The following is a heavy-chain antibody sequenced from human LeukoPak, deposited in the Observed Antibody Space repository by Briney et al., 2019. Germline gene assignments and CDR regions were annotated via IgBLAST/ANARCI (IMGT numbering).Heavy chain of an antibody. CDR2: IRGGGGNT. CDR3: AKSVRHYVMDV. V-gene: IGHV3-23*01. CDR1: GFTFSSYA. J-gene: IGHJ6*02. Sequence: GGSLRLSCAASGFTFSSYAMSWVRQAPGKGLEWVSAIRGGGGNTYYADSVKGRFTISRDNSKNTLYLQMNSLRAEDTAVYYCAKSVRHYVMDVWGQGTTVTVSS. D-gene: IGHD1-1*01.